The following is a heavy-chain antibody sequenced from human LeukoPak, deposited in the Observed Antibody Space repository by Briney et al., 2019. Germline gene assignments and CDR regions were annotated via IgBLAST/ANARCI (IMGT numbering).Heavy chain of an antibody. V-gene: IGHV1-2*02. CDR2: INPNSGGT. CDR3: ARGPVPKYYFDY. Sequence: ASVKVSCKASGYTFTAYYMHWVRQAPGQGLEWMGWINPNSGGTNYAQKFQGRVTMTRDTSISTAYMELSRLRSDDTAVYYCARGPVPKYYFDYWGQGTLVTVSS. J-gene: IGHJ4*02. CDR1: GYTFTAYY. D-gene: IGHD6-6*01.